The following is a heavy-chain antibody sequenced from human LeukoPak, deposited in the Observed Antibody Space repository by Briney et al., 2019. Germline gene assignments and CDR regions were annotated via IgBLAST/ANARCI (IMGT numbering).Heavy chain of an antibody. CDR2: IYPGDSDT. CDR1: GYSFTSYW. V-gene: IGHV5-51*01. D-gene: IGHD2-2*01. Sequence: GESLKISCKGSGYSFTSYWIGWVRQMPGKGLEWMGIIYPGDSDTRYSPSFQGQVTISADKSISTAYLQWSSLKAPDTAMYYCARIGYCSSTSCYWILDYWGQGTLVTVSS. J-gene: IGHJ4*02. CDR3: ARIGYCSSTSCYWILDY.